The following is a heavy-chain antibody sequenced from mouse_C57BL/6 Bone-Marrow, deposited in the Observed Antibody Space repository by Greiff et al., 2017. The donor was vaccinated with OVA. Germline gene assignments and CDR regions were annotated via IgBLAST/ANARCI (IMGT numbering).Heavy chain of an antibody. CDR3: ARGLLSDGDY. V-gene: IGHV5-17*01. J-gene: IGHJ2*01. D-gene: IGHD2-3*01. Sequence: EVQLVESGGGLVKPGGSLKLSCAASGFTFSDYGMHWVRQAPEKGLEWVAYISSGSSTIYYADTVKGRFTISRDNAKNTRCLQMTSLRSEDTAMYYCARGLLSDGDYWGQGTTLTVAS. CDR1: GFTFSDYG. CDR2: ISSGSSTI.